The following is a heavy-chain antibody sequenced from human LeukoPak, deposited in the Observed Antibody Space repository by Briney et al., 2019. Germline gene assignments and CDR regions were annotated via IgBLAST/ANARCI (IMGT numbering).Heavy chain of an antibody. CDR2: IYSDNT. J-gene: IGHJ4*02. CDR1: GFTVSSNS. Sequence: GGSLRLSCTVSGFTVSSNSMSWVRQAPGKGLEWVSFIYSDNTHYLDSVTGRFTISRDNSKNTLYLQMNSLRAEDTAVYYCARRAGAYSHPYDYWGQGTLVTVSS. CDR3: ARRAGAYSHPYDY. V-gene: IGHV3-53*01. D-gene: IGHD4/OR15-4a*01.